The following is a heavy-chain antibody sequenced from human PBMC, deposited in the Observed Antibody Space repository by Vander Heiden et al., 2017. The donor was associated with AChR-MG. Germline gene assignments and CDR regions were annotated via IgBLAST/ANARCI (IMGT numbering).Heavy chain of an antibody. CDR3: ARKRRYSSGLDY. CDR1: GFTFSSYE. Sequence: EVQLVESGGGLVQPGGSLRLSCAASGFTFSSYEMNWVRQAPGKGREWVSYISSSGSTIYYADSVKGRFTISRDNAKNSLYLQMNSLRAEDTAVYYCARKRRYSSGLDYWGQGTLVTVSS. CDR2: ISSSGSTI. V-gene: IGHV3-48*03. D-gene: IGHD6-19*01. J-gene: IGHJ4*02.